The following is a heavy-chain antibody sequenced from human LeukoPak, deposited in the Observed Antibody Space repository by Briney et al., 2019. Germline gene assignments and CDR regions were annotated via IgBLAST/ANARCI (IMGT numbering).Heavy chain of an antibody. J-gene: IGHJ4*02. Sequence: ETLSLTCTVSGGSISSYYWSWVRQAPGKGLEWVSFIYSDNTHYSDSVKGRFTISRGNSKNTLYLQMNSLRAEDTAVYYCARRAGAYSHPYDYWGQGTLVTVSS. CDR3: ARRAGAYSHPYDY. V-gene: IGHV3-53*01. D-gene: IGHD4/OR15-4a*01. CDR2: IYSDNT. CDR1: GGSISSYY.